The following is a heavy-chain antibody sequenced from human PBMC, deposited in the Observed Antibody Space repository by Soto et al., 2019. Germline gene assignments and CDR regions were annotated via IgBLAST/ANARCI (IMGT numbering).Heavy chain of an antibody. J-gene: IGHJ5*02. D-gene: IGHD3-9*01. CDR3: AKSPGIGLTGSFDP. CDR1: GFTFSSYA. CDR2: ISGSGGST. V-gene: IGHV3-23*01. Sequence: PXESLLLSCAASGFTFSSYAMSWVRQAPGKGLEWVSAISGSGGSTYYADSVKGRFTISRDNSKNTLYLQMNSLRAEDTAVYYCAKSPGIGLTGSFDPWGQGTLVTVSS.